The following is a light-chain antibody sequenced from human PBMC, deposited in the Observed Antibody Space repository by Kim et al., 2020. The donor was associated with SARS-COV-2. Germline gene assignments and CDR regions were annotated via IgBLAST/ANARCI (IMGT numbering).Light chain of an antibody. CDR1: SSDIGAYND. Sequence: IPVYCTGTSSDIGAYNDVSWYQQHTGKAPKLMIYDVTYRPSGVSNRFSGSKAGNTASLTISGLQTDDEADYYCTSYTNSGAFFLFGGGTQLTVL. V-gene: IGLV2-14*03. CDR3: TSYTNSGAFFL. J-gene: IGLJ2*01. CDR2: DVT.